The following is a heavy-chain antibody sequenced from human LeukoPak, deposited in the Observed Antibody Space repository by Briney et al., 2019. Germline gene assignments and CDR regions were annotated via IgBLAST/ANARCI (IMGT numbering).Heavy chain of an antibody. J-gene: IGHJ6*02. V-gene: IGHV3-74*01. CDR1: GFTFSSYW. CDR3: ARDGRYYYGMDV. CDR2: INTDGSST. Sequence: GGSLRLSCAASGFTFSSYWMHWVRQAPGKGLVWVSRINTDGSSTSYADSVKGRFTISRDNAKNTLYLQMNSLRAEDTVVYYCARDGRYYYGMDVWGQGTTVTVSS. D-gene: IGHD1-26*01.